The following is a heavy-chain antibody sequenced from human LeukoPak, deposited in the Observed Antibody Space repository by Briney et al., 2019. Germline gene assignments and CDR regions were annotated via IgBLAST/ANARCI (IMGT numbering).Heavy chain of an antibody. Sequence: SETLSLTCTVSDDSISSGGYSWSWIRQPPGKGLEWIGYIYHSGSTYYNPSLKSRVTISVDRSKNQFSLKLSSVTAADTAVYYCARVDPSHYYGMDVWGQGTTVTVSS. CDR1: DDSISSGGYS. CDR2: IYHSGST. CDR3: ARVDPSHYYGMDV. J-gene: IGHJ6*02. V-gene: IGHV4-30-2*01. D-gene: IGHD2-2*01.